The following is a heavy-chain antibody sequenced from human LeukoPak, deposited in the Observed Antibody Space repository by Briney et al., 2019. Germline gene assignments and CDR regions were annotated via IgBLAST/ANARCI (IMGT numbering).Heavy chain of an antibody. V-gene: IGHV4-38-2*02. Sequence: SETLSLTCTVSGYSISSGYYWGRIRQPPGKGLEWIGNIFHSGSTYYNPSLKSRVTISVDTSKNQFSLTLTSVTAADTAVYYCTRGGSRYYDSSGYAWGQGTLVTVSS. CDR3: TRGGSRYYDSSGYA. D-gene: IGHD3-22*01. CDR1: GYSISSGYY. CDR2: IFHSGST. J-gene: IGHJ5*02.